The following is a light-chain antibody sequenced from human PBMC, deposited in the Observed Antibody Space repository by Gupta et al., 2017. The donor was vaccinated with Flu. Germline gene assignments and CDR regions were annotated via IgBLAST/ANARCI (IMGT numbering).Light chain of an antibody. J-gene: IGKJ4*01. CDR1: QDIRRF. Sequence: DIQMTQSPSSLSASVGDRVTITCQASQDIRRFLNWYQVKPGNAPKLLIFDASNLDTGVPSRLSGSGFATHFTFTISILHPEDVATYYCQQYANLPVTFGGGTKVEIK. CDR2: DAS. V-gene: IGKV1-33*01. CDR3: QQYANLPVT.